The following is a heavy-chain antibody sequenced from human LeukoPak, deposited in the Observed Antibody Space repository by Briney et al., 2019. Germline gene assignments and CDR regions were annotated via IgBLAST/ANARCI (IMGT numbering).Heavy chain of an antibody. D-gene: IGHD6-6*01. CDR1: GGTFSSYA. V-gene: IGHV1-69*05. CDR3: ARSTPGAARRIGPFDY. J-gene: IGHJ4*02. CDR2: IIPIFGTA. Sequence: SVKVSCKASGGTFSSYAISWVRQAPGQGLEWMGGIIPIFGTANYAQKFQGRVTITTDESTSTAYMELSSPRSEDTAVYYCARSTPGAARRIGPFDYWGQGTLVTVSS.